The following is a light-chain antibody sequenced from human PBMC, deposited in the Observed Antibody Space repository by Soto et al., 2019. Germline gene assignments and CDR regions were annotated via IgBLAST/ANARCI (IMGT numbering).Light chain of an antibody. J-gene: IGLJ1*01. V-gene: IGLV2-8*01. CDR1: SSDVGGYNY. CDR2: EVS. Sequence: QSALTQPPSASGSPGQSVTISCTGTSSDVGGYNYVSWYQQHPGKAPKLMIYEVSERPSGVPDRFSGSKSGNTASLTISGLQAEDEADYYCCSFASSSTYVFGTGTKLTVL. CDR3: CSFASSSTYV.